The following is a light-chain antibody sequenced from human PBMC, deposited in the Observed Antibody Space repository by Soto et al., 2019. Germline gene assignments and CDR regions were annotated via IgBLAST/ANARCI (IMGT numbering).Light chain of an antibody. CDR3: QQSYTTPRT. J-gene: IGKJ2*01. CDR2: AAS. V-gene: IGKV1-39*01. CDR1: QRIATY. Sequence: DIQMTQSPSSLSASVGDRVTITCRASQRIATYLNWYRQKPGKAPEPRIYAASSLQSGVPSTFSGSGSWTDFTLTINSLQPADFATYYCQQSYTTPRTFGQGTKLEI.